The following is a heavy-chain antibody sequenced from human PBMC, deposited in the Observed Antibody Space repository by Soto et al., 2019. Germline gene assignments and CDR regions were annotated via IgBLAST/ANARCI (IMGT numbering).Heavy chain of an antibody. J-gene: IGHJ5*02. D-gene: IGHD3-16*01. CDR3: ARGGDGYNPYKWFDP. CDR2: INPNSGGT. CDR1: GYTFTGYY. V-gene: IGHV1-2*04. Sequence: QVQLVQSGAEVKKPGASVKVSCKASGYTFTGYYMHWVRQAPGQGLEWMGWINPNSGGTNYAQKFQGWVTMTRDTSISPAYMELSRLRSDDTAVYYCARGGDGYNPYKWFDPWGQGTLVTVSS.